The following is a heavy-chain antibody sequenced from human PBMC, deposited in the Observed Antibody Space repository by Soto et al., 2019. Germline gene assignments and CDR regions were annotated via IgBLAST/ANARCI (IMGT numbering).Heavy chain of an antibody. J-gene: IGHJ4*02. CDR1: GGYISSGGYY. CDR2: IYYSGTA. D-gene: IGHD3-16*01. V-gene: IGHV4-31*03. CDR3: AIVTIRWYYFDT. Sequence: SETLSLTCTVSGGYISSGGYYWSWVRQQPGKGLEWIGYIYYSGTAEYNPSLESRVAISLDPSKRHFSLRLNSETAADTAVYYCAIVTIRWYYFDTWGQGTLVTVSS.